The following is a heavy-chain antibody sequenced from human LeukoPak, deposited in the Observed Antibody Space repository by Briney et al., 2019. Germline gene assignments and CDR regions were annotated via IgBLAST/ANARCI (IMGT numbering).Heavy chain of an antibody. CDR3: ATYHRSSYYYIDA. V-gene: IGHV3-7*01. CDR1: GFTFSSYW. CDR2: IKQDGSEK. J-gene: IGHJ6*03. D-gene: IGHD6-6*01. Sequence: GGSLRLSCAASGFTFSSYWMSWVRQAPGKGLEWVANIKQDGSEKYYVDSVKGRFTISRDNAKNSLYLQMNSLGAEDTAVYFCATYHRSSYYYIDAWGKGTTVTVSS.